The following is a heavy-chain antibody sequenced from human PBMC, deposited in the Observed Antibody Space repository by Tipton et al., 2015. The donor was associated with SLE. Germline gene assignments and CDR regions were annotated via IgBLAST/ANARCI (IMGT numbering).Heavy chain of an antibody. J-gene: IGHJ3*01. CDR1: GYSISSGYY. D-gene: IGHD3-10*01. Sequence: TLSLTCAVSGYSISSGYYWGWIRQPPRKGLEWIGSIFYSGNTYYNPSLKSRVSISVDTSKNQFSLKLSSVTAADTAVYYCARGLAMVRGDSMDYWGQGTMVTVSS. V-gene: IGHV4-38-2*01. CDR3: ARGLAMVRGDSMDY. CDR2: IFYSGNT.